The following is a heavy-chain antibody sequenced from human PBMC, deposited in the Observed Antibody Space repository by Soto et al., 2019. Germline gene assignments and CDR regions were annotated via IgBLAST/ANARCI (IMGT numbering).Heavy chain of an antibody. Sequence: VQLVQSGADLKKPGASVKVSCKTSGYTFNGHFLQWVRQAPGAGPEWMGWISPNTGNTKYGEKFEGRITMTRDLSSDTAYLELTRLTVDDTAVYFCARAGSYCSGGSCPFVYWGQGSLVSVSS. J-gene: IGHJ4*02. CDR1: GYTFNGHF. D-gene: IGHD2-15*01. CDR3: ARAGSYCSGGSCPFVY. CDR2: ISPNTGNT. V-gene: IGHV1-2*02.